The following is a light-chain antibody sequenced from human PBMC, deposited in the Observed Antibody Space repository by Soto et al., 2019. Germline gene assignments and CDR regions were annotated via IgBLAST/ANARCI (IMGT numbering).Light chain of an antibody. CDR2: DAS. Sequence: EIVLTQSPATLSLSPGERATLSCRASQSVSSYLAWYQQRPGQAPRLLIYDASNRATGIPARFSGSGSGTDFTLTNSSLEPEDFAVYYCQQRSNWPPLTFGGGTNVEIK. CDR1: QSVSSY. J-gene: IGKJ4*01. V-gene: IGKV3-11*01. CDR3: QQRSNWPPLT.